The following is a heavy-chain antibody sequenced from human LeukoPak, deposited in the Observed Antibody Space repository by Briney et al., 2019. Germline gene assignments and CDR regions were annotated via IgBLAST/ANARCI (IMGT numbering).Heavy chain of an antibody. D-gene: IGHD5-18*01. J-gene: IGHJ4*02. CDR1: GGSITSHY. Sequence: SETLSLTCTVSGGSITSHYWSWIRQPPGKGLEWIAYVLASVRTKDNPSLQSRLTLSADTSKNQFSLRLSSVTAADTAVYYCATLKRGSIYGYFDFWGQGIKVTVSS. CDR2: VLASVRT. V-gene: IGHV4-59*11. CDR3: ATLKRGSIYGYFDF.